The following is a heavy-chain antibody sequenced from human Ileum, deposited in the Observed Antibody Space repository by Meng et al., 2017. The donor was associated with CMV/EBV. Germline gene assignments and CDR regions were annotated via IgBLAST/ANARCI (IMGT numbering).Heavy chain of an antibody. D-gene: IGHD6-6*01. V-gene: IGHV1-69*05. J-gene: IGHJ4*02. CDR1: VGTDSRYA. CDR2: MSPILGTA. CDR3: ARDLFEYSRLGPLSN. Sequence: SVNVSCKASVGTDSRYAISWVRQAPGQGLEWMGGMSPILGTANYAQKFQGRVTITTDESTSIVYMEVTNLRSEDTAVYYCARDLFEYSRLGPLSNWGQGTLVTVSS.